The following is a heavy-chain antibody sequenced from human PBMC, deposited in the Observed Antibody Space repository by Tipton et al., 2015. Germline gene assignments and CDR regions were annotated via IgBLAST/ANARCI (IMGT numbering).Heavy chain of an antibody. CDR3: ARYRDYGPWQSFDV. Sequence: QLVQSGGGVVQPGTSLRLSCAASGFSFSSYIMHWVRQAPGKGLQWVAIIWHDGTNKYFVDSVKGRFTISRDNSNNTLYLQMNSLRPDDTAVYYCARYRDYGPWQSFDVWGHGTMVTVSS. CDR2: IWHDGTNK. J-gene: IGHJ3*01. V-gene: IGHV3-33*01. D-gene: IGHD4-17*01. CDR1: GFSFSSYI.